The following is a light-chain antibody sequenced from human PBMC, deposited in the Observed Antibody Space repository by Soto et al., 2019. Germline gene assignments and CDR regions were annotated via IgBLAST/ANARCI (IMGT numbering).Light chain of an antibody. Sequence: EVVMTQSPATLSVSPGEGVTLSCRASQSVNSNLAWYQQKAGQAPRLLVYGASTRATGIPARFSGSGSGTDFTLTISSLEPEDFAIYYCQQRRNWPPTFGQGTKVDIK. CDR2: GAS. J-gene: IGKJ1*01. CDR1: QSVNSN. CDR3: QQRRNWPPT. V-gene: IGKV3-11*01.